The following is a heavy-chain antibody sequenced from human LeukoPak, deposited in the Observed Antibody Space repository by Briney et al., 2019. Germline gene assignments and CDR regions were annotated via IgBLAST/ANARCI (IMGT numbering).Heavy chain of an antibody. CDR1: GFTFSSYA. Sequence: PGGSLRLSCAASGFTFSSYAMSWVRQAPGRGLVWVSHINSDGSRTGYAESVKGRFTISRDNGKNTLYLQVNSLRAEDTAVYYCASDYGDYGFTYWGQGTLVTVSS. V-gene: IGHV3-74*01. D-gene: IGHD4-17*01. J-gene: IGHJ4*02. CDR3: ASDYGDYGFTY. CDR2: INSDGSRT.